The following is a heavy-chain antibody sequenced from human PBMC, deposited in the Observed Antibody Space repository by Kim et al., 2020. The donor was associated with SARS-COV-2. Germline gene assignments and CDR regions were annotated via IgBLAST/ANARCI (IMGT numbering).Heavy chain of an antibody. V-gene: IGHV3-48*04. CDR1: GFTFSSYS. D-gene: IGHD3-10*01. Sequence: GGSLRLSCAASGFTFSSYSMNWVRQAPGKGLEWVSYISSSSTIYYADSVKGRFTISRDNAKNSLYLQMNSLRAEDTAVYYCAGLNYYGSGSYSYWGQGTLVTVSS. J-gene: IGHJ4*02. CDR2: ISSSSTI. CDR3: AGLNYYGSGSYSY.